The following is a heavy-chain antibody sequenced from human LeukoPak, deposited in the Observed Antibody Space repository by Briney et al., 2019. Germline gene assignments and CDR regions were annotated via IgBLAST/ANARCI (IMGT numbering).Heavy chain of an antibody. CDR3: AKAGYYDSSGYYAPHYYFDY. CDR1: GFTSSSYA. D-gene: IGHD3-22*01. CDR2: ISGSGGST. Sequence: GGSLRLSCAASGFTSSSYAMSWVRQAPGKGLEWVSAISGSGGSTYYADSVKGRFTISRDNSKNTLYLQMNSLRAEDTAVYYCAKAGYYDSSGYYAPHYYFDYWGQGTLVTVSS. V-gene: IGHV3-23*01. J-gene: IGHJ4*02.